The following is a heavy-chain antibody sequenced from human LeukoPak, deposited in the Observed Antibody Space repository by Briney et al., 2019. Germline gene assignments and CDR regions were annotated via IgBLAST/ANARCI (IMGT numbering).Heavy chain of an antibody. D-gene: IGHD5-24*01. V-gene: IGHV3-7*01. J-gene: IGHJ4*02. CDR3: AREGNGYYFDY. CDR1: GFTFSSYW. CDR2: IKQDGSEK. Sequence: PGGSLRLSCAASGFTFSSYWMSWVRQAPGKGLEWVANIKQDGSEKYYVDSVKGRFTISRDNAENSLYLQMNSLRAEDTAVYYCAREGNGYYFDYWGQGTLVTVSS.